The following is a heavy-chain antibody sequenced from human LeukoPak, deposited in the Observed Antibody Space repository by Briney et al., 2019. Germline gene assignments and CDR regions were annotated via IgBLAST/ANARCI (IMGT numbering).Heavy chain of an antibody. CDR2: INPNSGGT. D-gene: IGHD6-6*01. CDR1: GYTFTGYY. J-gene: IGHJ6*02. Sequence: ASVKVSCKASGYTFTGYYMHWVRQAPGQGLEWMGWINPNSGGTNYAQKFQGRVTMTRDTSISTAYMELSRLRSDDTAVYYCAREEARRYYHYGMDVWGQGTTVTVSS. V-gene: IGHV1-2*02. CDR3: AREEARRYYHYGMDV.